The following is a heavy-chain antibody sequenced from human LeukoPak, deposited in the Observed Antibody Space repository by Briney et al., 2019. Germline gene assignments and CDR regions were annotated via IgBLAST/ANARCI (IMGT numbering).Heavy chain of an antibody. CDR3: ARDVIVGATERDY. J-gene: IGHJ4*02. Sequence: PSETLSLTCTVSGGSISRYYWSSIRQPPGKGLEWIGYIYYSGSTNYNPSLKSRVTISVDTSKNQFSLKLNSVTAADTAVYFCARDVIVGATERDYWGQGTLVTVSS. D-gene: IGHD1-26*01. CDR2: IYYSGST. V-gene: IGHV4-59*01. CDR1: GGSISRYY.